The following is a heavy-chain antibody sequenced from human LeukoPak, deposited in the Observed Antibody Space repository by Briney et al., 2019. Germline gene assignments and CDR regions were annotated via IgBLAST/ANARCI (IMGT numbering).Heavy chain of an antibody. CDR3: ARARSGYKDI. V-gene: IGHV3-23*01. D-gene: IGHD5-12*01. J-gene: IGHJ3*02. Sequence: GGCLRLSCAASGFSFSSYAMSWVRQAPGKGLEWVSAISGSGGSTYYADSVKCRFTISRDNSQNTLYLQFNSLRDEDTAAYYCARARSGYKDIWGQGTMVTVSS. CDR1: GFSFSSYA. CDR2: ISGSGGST.